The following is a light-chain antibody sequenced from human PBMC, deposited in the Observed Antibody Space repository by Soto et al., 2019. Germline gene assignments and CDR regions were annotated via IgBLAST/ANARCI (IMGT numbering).Light chain of an antibody. CDR3: HERSNWPLT. J-gene: IGKJ4*01. CDR1: QRVSSY. Sequence: EIVLTQSPATLSLSPGERATLSCRASQRVSSYLAWYQQKPGQAPRLLIYDASNRATGIPARFSGRGSGTDFTLTIGSLEPEEFAVYYWHERSNWPLTFGGGTKVEIK. CDR2: DAS. V-gene: IGKV3-11*01.